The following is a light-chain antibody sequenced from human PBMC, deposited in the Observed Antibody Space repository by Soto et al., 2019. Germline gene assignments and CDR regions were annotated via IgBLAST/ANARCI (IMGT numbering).Light chain of an antibody. Sequence: DIQMTQSPSTLSASVGDRVTITCRASHSIGRFLAWYQQKPGKAPNLLIYDASILEGGVPPRFSGSGSGTEFTLTISSLQADDFATYYCQQYNNLPPWTFGPGTKVEVK. CDR2: DAS. CDR1: HSIGRF. V-gene: IGKV1-5*01. CDR3: QQYNNLPPWT. J-gene: IGKJ1*01.